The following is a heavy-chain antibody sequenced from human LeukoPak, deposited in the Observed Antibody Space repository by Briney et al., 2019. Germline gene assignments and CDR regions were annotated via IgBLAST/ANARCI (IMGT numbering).Heavy chain of an antibody. CDR1: GFTFSSYW. D-gene: IGHD5-18*01. J-gene: IGHJ4*02. CDR2: IYSGGST. V-gene: IGHV3-53*04. Sequence: GGSLRLPCAASGFTFSSYWMHWVRQAPGKGLEWVSVIYSGGSTYYADSVKGRFTISRHNSKNTLYLQMNSLRAEDTAVYYCARRGYSYGYVDYWGQGTLVTVSS. CDR3: ARRGYSYGYVDY.